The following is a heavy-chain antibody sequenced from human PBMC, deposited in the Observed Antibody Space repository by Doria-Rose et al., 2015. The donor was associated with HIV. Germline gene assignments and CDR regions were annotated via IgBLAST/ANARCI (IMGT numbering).Heavy chain of an antibody. CDR1: GVSLSSPGMG. Sequence: QITLKEFGPVLVKPTETLTLTCTVSGVSLSSPGMGVSWIRQPPGKALEWLANIFSVDERSYKTSLKSRLTISRGTSKSQVVLTMTDMDPVDTATYYCARIKSSRWYHKYYFDFWGQGTLVIVSA. CDR3: ARIKSSRWYHKYYFDF. CDR2: IFSVDER. V-gene: IGHV2-26*01. J-gene: IGHJ4*02. D-gene: IGHD6-13*01.